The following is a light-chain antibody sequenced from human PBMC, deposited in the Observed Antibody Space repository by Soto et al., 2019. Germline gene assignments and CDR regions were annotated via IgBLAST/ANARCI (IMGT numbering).Light chain of an antibody. V-gene: IGLV2-14*01. CDR2: EVS. CDR1: SSDIGGYNY. Sequence: QSALTQPASVSGSLGQSITISCTGSSSDIGGYNYVSWYQQHPDKAPKLMIYEVSNRPSGVSSRFSGSKSGNAASLTISGLQAEDEADYYCSSYVSSSTYVLFGGGTQLTVL. CDR3: SSYVSSSTYVL. J-gene: IGLJ2*01.